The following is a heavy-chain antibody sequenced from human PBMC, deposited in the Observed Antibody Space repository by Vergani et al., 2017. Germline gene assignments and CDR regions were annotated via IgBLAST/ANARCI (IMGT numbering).Heavy chain of an antibody. CDR1: GFTFSSYG. Sequence: QVQLVESGGGVVQPGRSLRLSCAASGFTFSSYGMHWVRQAPGKGLEWVAVIWYDGSNKYYADSVKGRFTISRDNSKNTLYLQMNSLRAEDTAVYYCARGSRQWLVGKGGPEAQVYYFDYWGQGTLVTVSS. CDR3: ARGSRQWLVGKGGPEAQVYYFDY. J-gene: IGHJ4*02. D-gene: IGHD6-19*01. CDR2: IWYDGSNK. V-gene: IGHV3-33*01.